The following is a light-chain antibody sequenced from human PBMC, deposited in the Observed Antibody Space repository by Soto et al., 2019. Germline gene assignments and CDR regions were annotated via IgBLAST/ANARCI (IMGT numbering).Light chain of an antibody. CDR3: CSYTRSGTLS. Sequence: QSALTQPASVSGSPGQSITISCIGTSNDISPYNYVSWYLHHPGQAPQLLIYDVHNRPSGISARFSGSKSGNTASLTISGLQPEYKALYCCCSYTRSGTLSFGGGTKLTVL. CDR2: DVH. J-gene: IGLJ2*01. V-gene: IGLV2-14*01. CDR1: SNDISPYNY.